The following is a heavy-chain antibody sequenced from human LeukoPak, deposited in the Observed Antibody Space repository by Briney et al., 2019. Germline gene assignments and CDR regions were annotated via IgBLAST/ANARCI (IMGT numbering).Heavy chain of an antibody. J-gene: IGHJ4*02. V-gene: IGHV3-74*01. CDR1: GFTFSSYW. CDR3: AKASMTTVTTFFDY. D-gene: IGHD4-11*01. Sequence: GGSLRLSCAASGFTFSSYWMHWVRRAPGKGLVWVSGISTDGSSTSYADSVRGRFTISRDNSKNTMYLQMNSLRAEDTAVYYCAKASMTTVTTFFDYWGLGTLVTVSS. CDR2: ISTDGSST.